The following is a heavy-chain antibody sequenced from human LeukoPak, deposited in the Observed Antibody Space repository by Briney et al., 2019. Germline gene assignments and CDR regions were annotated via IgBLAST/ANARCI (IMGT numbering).Heavy chain of an antibody. V-gene: IGHV1-2*02. J-gene: IGHJ5*02. CDR1: GYTFTGYY. CDR2: INPNSGGT. D-gene: IGHD4-23*01. CDR3: ARRSPDYSGFGPGWMDP. Sequence: ASVKVSCKASGYTFTGYYMHWVRQAPGQGLEWMGWINPNSGGTNYAQKFQGRVTMTRDTSISTAYMELSRLRSDDTAVYYCARRSPDYSGFGPGWMDPWGQGTLVTVSA.